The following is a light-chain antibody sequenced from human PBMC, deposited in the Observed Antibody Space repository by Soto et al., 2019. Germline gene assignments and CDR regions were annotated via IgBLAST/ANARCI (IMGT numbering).Light chain of an antibody. CDR3: MQALQTPWT. Sequence: DIVMTQSPLSLPVTPGEPASISCRSSQSLLHSNGYNSLDWYLQKPGQSPQLLIYLGSNRASGVPDTISGSRSSPQCTLKPSSVEAQDVGGYYCMQALQTPWTFGQGTKVEIK. CDR1: QSLLHSNGYNS. J-gene: IGKJ1*01. V-gene: IGKV2-28*01. CDR2: LGS.